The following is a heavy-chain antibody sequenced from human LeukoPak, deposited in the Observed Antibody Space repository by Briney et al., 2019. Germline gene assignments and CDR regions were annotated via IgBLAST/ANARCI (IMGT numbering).Heavy chain of an antibody. CDR1: GFTFDDYA. J-gene: IGHJ4*02. CDR2: ISWDGGST. Sequence: GGSLRLSCAASGFTFDDYAMHWVRQAPGKGLEWVSLISWDGGSTYYADSVKGRFTISRDNSENSLYLQMNSLRAEDTALYYCAKGAGDSSGYWDYWGQGTLVTVSS. CDR3: AKGAGDSSGYWDY. D-gene: IGHD3-22*01. V-gene: IGHV3-43D*03.